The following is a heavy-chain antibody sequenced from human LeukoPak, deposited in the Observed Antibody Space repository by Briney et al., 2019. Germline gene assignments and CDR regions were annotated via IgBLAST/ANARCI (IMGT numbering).Heavy chain of an antibody. V-gene: IGHV3-9*01. D-gene: IGHD1-26*01. CDR3: ARGDGVGATDFDY. J-gene: IGHJ4*02. CDR1: GFTFDDYA. Sequence: GGSLRLSCAASGFTFDDYAMHWVRQAPGKGLEWVSGINWNGGNIGYADSVKGRFTISRDNAKNSLYLQMNSLRAEDTALYYCARGDGVGATDFDYWGQGTLVTVSS. CDR2: INWNGGNI.